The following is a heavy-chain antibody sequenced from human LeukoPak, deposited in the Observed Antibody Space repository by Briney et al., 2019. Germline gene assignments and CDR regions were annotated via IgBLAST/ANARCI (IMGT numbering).Heavy chain of an antibody. CDR1: GGTFSSYA. D-gene: IGHD6-13*01. Sequence: ASVKVSCKASGGTFSSYAISWVRQAPGKGLEWMGGFDPEDGETIYAQKFQGRVTMTEDTSTDTAYMELSSLRSEDTAVYYCATDITFIAAAGTRGSGFDYWGQGTLVTVSS. J-gene: IGHJ4*02. V-gene: IGHV1-24*01. CDR3: ATDITFIAAAGTRGSGFDY. CDR2: FDPEDGET.